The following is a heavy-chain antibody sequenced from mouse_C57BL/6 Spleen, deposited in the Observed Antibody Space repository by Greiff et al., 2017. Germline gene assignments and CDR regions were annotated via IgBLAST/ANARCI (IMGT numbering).Heavy chain of an antibody. CDR1: GYTFTSYW. Sequence: QVQLQQPGAELVKPGASVKLSCKASGYTFTSYWMQWVKQRPGQGLEWIGEIDPSDSYTNYNQKFKGKATLTVDTSSSTAYMQLSSLTSEDSAVDYCARRHYYGSSSFAYWGQGTLVTVSA. V-gene: IGHV1-50*01. J-gene: IGHJ3*01. CDR3: ARRHYYGSSSFAY. D-gene: IGHD1-1*01. CDR2: IDPSDSYT.